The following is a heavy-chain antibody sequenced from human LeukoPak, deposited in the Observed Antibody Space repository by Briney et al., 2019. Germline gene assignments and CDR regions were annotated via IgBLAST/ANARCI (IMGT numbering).Heavy chain of an antibody. CDR3: ARSPYYYGSGSYPDY. J-gene: IGHJ4*02. CDR1: GGSISSYY. D-gene: IGHD3-10*01. Sequence: PSETLSLTCTVSGGSISSYYWSWIRQPPGKGLEWIGYIYYSGSTNYNPSLKSRVTISVDTPKNQFSLKLSSVTAADTAVYYCARSPYYYGSGSYPDYWGQGTLVTVSS. V-gene: IGHV4-59*01. CDR2: IYYSGST.